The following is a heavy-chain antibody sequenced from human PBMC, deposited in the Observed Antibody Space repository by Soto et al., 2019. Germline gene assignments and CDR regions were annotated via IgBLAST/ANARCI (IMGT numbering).Heavy chain of an antibody. CDR2: IKQDGSEK. V-gene: IGHV3-7*01. Sequence: EVQLVESGGGLVQPGGSLRLSCAASGFTFSSYWMSWVRQAPGKGLEWVANIKQDGSEKYYVDSVKGRFTISRDNAKNSLYLQMNSLRAEDTAVYYCARDIKIFGVVITDGMDVWGQGTTVTVSS. J-gene: IGHJ6*02. D-gene: IGHD3-3*01. CDR1: GFTFSSYW. CDR3: ARDIKIFGVVITDGMDV.